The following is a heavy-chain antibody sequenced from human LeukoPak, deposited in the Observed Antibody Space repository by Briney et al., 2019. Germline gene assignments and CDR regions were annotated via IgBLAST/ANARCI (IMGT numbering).Heavy chain of an antibody. J-gene: IGHJ5*02. CDR3: AKAGIAAAGFDP. Sequence: GRSLRLSCAASGFTFSSYGMHWVRQAPGKGLEWVVVISYDGSNKYYADSVKGRFTISRDNSKNTLYLQMNSLRAEDTAVYYCAKAGIAAAGFDPWGQGTLVTVSS. V-gene: IGHV3-30*18. CDR1: GFTFSSYG. CDR2: ISYDGSNK. D-gene: IGHD6-13*01.